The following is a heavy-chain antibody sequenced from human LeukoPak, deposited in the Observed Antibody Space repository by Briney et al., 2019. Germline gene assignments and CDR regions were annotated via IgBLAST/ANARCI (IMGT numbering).Heavy chain of an antibody. CDR1: GFTFSSYA. Sequence: PGGSLRLSCAASGFTFSSYAMSWVRQAPGKGLEWVSGISGSGGSTYYADSVKGQFTISRDNSKNPLYLQMNNLRAEDTALYYCAKGRYDSSGPANTFDYWGQGTLVTVSS. V-gene: IGHV3-23*01. J-gene: IGHJ4*02. CDR2: ISGSGGST. D-gene: IGHD3-22*01. CDR3: AKGRYDSSGPANTFDY.